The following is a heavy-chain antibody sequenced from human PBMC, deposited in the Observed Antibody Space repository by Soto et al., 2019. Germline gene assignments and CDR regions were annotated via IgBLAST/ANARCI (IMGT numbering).Heavy chain of an antibody. CDR2: ISYDGSNK. J-gene: IGHJ6*02. CDR3: AGELTVFGVVLDPYYGMDV. V-gene: IGHV3-30-3*01. D-gene: IGHD3-3*01. CDR1: GFTFSSYA. Sequence: QVQLVEPGGGVVQPGRSLRLSCAASGFTFSSYAMHWVRQAPGKGLEWVAVISYDGSNKYYADSVKGRFTISRDNSKKALYLQMNSLRAEDTAVYYCAGELTVFGVVLDPYYGMDVWGQGTTVTVSS.